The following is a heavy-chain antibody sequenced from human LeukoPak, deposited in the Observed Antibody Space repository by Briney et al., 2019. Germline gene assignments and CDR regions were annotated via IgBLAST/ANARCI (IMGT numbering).Heavy chain of an antibody. CDR1: GGSISSGDYY. Sequence: SETLSLTCTVSGGSISSGDYYWSWIRRPPGKGLEWIGYIYYSGSTYYNPSLQSRVTISVDTSKNQFSLKLSSVTAADTAVYYCARVRCSSTSCRKGRDKWFDPWGQGTLVTVSS. CDR3: ARVRCSSTSCRKGRDKWFDP. J-gene: IGHJ5*02. CDR2: IYYSGST. V-gene: IGHV4-30-4*08. D-gene: IGHD2-2*01.